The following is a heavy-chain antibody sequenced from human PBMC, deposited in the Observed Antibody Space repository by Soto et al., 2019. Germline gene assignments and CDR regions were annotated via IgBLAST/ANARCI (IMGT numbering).Heavy chain of an antibody. CDR1: GFTFSSYA. CDR3: AKDLDIVVVVAATGYFDY. J-gene: IGHJ4*02. D-gene: IGHD2-15*01. V-gene: IGHV3-23*01. Sequence: PVGSLRLSCAASGFTFSSYAMSWVRQAPGKGLEWVSAISGSGGSTYYADSVKGRFTISRDNSKNTLYLQMNSLRAEDTAVYYCAKDLDIVVVVAATGYFDYWGQGTLVTVSS. CDR2: ISGSGGST.